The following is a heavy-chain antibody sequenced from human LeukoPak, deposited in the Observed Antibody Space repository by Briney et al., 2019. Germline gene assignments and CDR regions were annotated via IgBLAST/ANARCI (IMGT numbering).Heavy chain of an antibody. CDR3: ARGGLTMVRGVVYYFDY. CDR2: INPNSGGT. V-gene: IGHV1-2*02. D-gene: IGHD3-10*01. J-gene: IGHJ4*02. CDR1: GYTFTGYY. Sequence: ASVKVSCKASGYTFTGYYMHWVRQAPGQGLEWMGWINPNSGGTTYAQKFQDRVTITRDTSISTAYMELSRLRSDDTAVYSCARGGLTMVRGVVYYFDYWGQGTLVTVSS.